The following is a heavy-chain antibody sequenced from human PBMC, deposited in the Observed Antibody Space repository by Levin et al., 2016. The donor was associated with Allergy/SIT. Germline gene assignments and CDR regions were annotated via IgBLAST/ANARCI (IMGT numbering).Heavy chain of an antibody. V-gene: IGHV1-18*01. CDR2: ISAYNGNT. D-gene: IGHD3-3*01. Sequence: ASVKVSCRASGYTFTSYGISWVRQAPGQGLEWMGWISAYNGNTNYAQKLQGRVTMTTDTSTSTAYMELRSLRSDDTAVYYCARSGSLYDFWSGRVAPDYWGQGTLVTVSS. CDR3: ARSGSLYDFWSGRVAPDY. CDR1: GYTFTSYG. J-gene: IGHJ4*02.